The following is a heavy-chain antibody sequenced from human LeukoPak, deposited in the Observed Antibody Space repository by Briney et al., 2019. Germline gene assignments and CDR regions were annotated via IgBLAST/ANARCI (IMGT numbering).Heavy chain of an antibody. CDR1: GGSISSGGYY. Sequence: SETLSLTCTVSGGSISSGGYYWSWIRQHPGKGLEWIGYIYYSGSTYYNPSLKSRVTISVDTSKNQFSLKLSSVTAADTAVYYCARGLMVRGVSVEHVWFDPWGQGTLVTVSS. J-gene: IGHJ5*02. CDR2: IYYSGST. V-gene: IGHV4-31*03. D-gene: IGHD3-10*01. CDR3: ARGLMVRGVSVEHVWFDP.